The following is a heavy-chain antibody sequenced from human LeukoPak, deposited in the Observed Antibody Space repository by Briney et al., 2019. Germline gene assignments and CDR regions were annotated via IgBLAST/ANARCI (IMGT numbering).Heavy chain of an antibody. CDR2: IKQDGSET. J-gene: IGHJ4*02. Sequence: PGGSLRLSCATSGFTFSNYWMAWVRKPPGKGLEWVANIKQDGSETYYLDSVRGRFTISRDNAKNSMYLQMNSLRAEDTAVYYCVGCSGGTCSDFDYWGRGTLVTVSS. V-gene: IGHV3-7*01. CDR3: VGCSGGTCSDFDY. D-gene: IGHD2-15*01. CDR1: GFTFSNYW.